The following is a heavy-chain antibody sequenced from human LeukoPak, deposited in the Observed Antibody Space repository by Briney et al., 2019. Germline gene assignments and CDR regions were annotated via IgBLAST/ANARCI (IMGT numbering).Heavy chain of an antibody. V-gene: IGHV4-39*01. D-gene: IGHD4-11*01. CDR1: GGPISSSSYY. J-gene: IGHJ5*02. Sequence: SETLSLTCTVSGGPISSSSYYWGWIRQPPGKGLEWIGSIYYSGSTYYNPSLKSRVTISVDTSKNQFSLKLSSVTAADTAVYYCARGHDYSNWFDPWGQGTLVTVSS. CDR3: ARGHDYSNWFDP. CDR2: IYYSGST.